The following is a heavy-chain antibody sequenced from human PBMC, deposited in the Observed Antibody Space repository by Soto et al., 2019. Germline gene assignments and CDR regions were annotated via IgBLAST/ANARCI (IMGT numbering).Heavy chain of an antibody. Sequence: GGSLRLSCAASGFTFSSYSMNWVRQAPGKGLEWVSYISSSSSTIYYADSVKGRFTISRDNAKNSLYLQMNSLRAEDTAVYYCAASFWSYRFDYWGQGTLVTVSS. J-gene: IGHJ4*02. D-gene: IGHD1-26*01. CDR2: ISSSSSTI. V-gene: IGHV3-48*01. CDR3: AASFWSYRFDY. CDR1: GFTFSSYS.